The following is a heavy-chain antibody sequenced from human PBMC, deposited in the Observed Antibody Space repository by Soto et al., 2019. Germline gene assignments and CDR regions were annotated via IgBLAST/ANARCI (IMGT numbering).Heavy chain of an antibody. Sequence: ASVKVSCKASGYTFTSYGISWVRQAPGRGLEWMGWISAYNGNTNYAQKLQGRVTMTTDTSTSTAYMELRSLRSGDTAVYYCARDTPGGYSGYDLAFFYYGMDVWGQGTTVTVSS. CDR3: ARDTPGGYSGYDLAFFYYGMDV. CDR2: ISAYNGNT. D-gene: IGHD5-12*01. CDR1: GYTFTSYG. J-gene: IGHJ6*02. V-gene: IGHV1-18*01.